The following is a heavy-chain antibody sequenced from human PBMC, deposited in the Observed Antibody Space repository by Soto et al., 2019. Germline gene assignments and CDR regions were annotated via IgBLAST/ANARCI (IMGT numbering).Heavy chain of an antibody. Sequence: GGSLRLSCAASGFTFSSYGMHWVRQAPGKGLEWVAVISYDGSNKYYADSVKGRFTISRDNSKNTLYLQMNSLRAEDTAVYYCAKEVHDFSENWVSNYFDYWGQGTLVTVSS. V-gene: IGHV3-30*18. CDR3: AKEVHDFSENWVSNYFDY. CDR1: GFTFSSYG. J-gene: IGHJ4*02. D-gene: IGHD3-3*01. CDR2: ISYDGSNK.